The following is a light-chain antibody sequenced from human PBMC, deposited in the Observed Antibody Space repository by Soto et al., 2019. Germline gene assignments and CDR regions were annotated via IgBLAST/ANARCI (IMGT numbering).Light chain of an antibody. CDR1: SSEVGAFNY. Sequence: QSVLTQPASVSGSPGQSISISCIGTSSEVGAFNYVSWYQHHPGKAPQLIIYDVTSRPSGVSNRFSASKSGNTASLTISGLQAEDEADYYCSSYTTRNTEVFGTGTKVT. CDR3: SSYTTRNTEV. J-gene: IGLJ1*01. CDR2: DVT. V-gene: IGLV2-14*03.